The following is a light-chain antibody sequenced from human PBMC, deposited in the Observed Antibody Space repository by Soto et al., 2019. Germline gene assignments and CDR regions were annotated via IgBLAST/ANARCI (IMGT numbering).Light chain of an antibody. CDR1: ISDIGSHNY. J-gene: IGLJ1*01. V-gene: IGLV2-14*01. CDR2: EVH. CDR3: ASYLTTSPLEV. Sequence: QTVLSPPASLSGSPGESITVSCFASISDIGSHNYVSWYRQYPGEAPRLLIYEVHYRPSGVSSRFSGSKSGNTASLTISGLQAADEADYYCASYLTTSPLEVFGTGTKVTVL.